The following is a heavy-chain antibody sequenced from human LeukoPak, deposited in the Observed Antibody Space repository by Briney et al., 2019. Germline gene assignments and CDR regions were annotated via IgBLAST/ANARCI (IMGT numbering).Heavy chain of an antibody. CDR2: INSDGSSR. Sequence: GSLRLSCADPGCMCDNYWMHLVRQAPGKGLMWISRINSDGSSRNYADSVKGRFTISRDNAKNTLYLQMNSLRAEDTAVYYCASASSHRIAAGGDYWGQGTLVTVSS. J-gene: IGHJ4*02. V-gene: IGHV3-74*01. D-gene: IGHD6-13*01. CDR3: ASASSHRIAAGGDY. CDR1: GCMCDNYW.